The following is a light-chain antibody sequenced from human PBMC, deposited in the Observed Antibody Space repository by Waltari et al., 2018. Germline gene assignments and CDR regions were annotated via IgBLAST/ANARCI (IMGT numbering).Light chain of an antibody. CDR1: LSVVYSSNNKHY. J-gene: IGKJ1*01. Sequence: DIVMTQSPDSLAVSLGERATFNCKSILSVVYSSNNKHYLAGDKKKPGQPPKLLIYGASPRESGVPDLFSGRGSGTDFTLTISSLQAEDVAVYYCQQYLTSSWTFGQGTKVEIK. CDR3: QQYLTSSWT. CDR2: GAS. V-gene: IGKV4-1*01.